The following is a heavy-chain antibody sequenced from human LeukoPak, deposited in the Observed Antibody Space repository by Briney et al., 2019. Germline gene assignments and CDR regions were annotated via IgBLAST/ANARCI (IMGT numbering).Heavy chain of an antibody. CDR1: GFSFSNYG. CDR3: EGGGNSRHHFDY. CDR2: ISYDGSDK. J-gene: IGHJ4*02. D-gene: IGHD3-16*01. V-gene: IGHV3-30*03. Sequence: PGGSLRLSCAASGFSFSNYGMSWFRQAPGKGLEWVAIISYDGSDKYYADSVKGRFTISRDNSKNTLYMQMNSLRAEDTAVYYCEGGGNSRHHFDYWAREPWSPSPQ.